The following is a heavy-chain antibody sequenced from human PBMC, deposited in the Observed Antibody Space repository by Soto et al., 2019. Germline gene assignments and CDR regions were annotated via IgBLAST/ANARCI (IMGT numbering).Heavy chain of an antibody. D-gene: IGHD4-17*01. CDR3: ATRNDYGDYYYGMDX. J-gene: IGHJ6*02. CDR1: GYSFTSYW. CDR2: IDPSDSYT. V-gene: IGHV5-10-1*01. Sequence: PGESLKISCKGSGYSFTSYWISWVRQMPGKGLEWMVRIDPSDSYTNYSPSFQGHVTISADKSISTAYLQWSSLKASDTAMYYCATRNDYGDYYYGMDXWGQGTTVTVS.